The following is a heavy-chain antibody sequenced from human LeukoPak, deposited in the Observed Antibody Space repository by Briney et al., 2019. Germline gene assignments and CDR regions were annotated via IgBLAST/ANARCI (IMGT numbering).Heavy chain of an antibody. D-gene: IGHD6-19*01. V-gene: IGHV1-18*04. J-gene: IGHJ6*04. CDR3: ARDQRLVPIGSSYYYYGMDV. Sequence: ASVKVSCKASGYTFISYGISWVRQAPGQGLEWMGWISVYKGNTNYAQKLQGRVTMTTDTSTNTAYMELRSLRSDDTAVYYCARDQRLVPIGSSYYYYGMDVWGKGTTVTVSS. CDR1: GYTFISYG. CDR2: ISVYKGNT.